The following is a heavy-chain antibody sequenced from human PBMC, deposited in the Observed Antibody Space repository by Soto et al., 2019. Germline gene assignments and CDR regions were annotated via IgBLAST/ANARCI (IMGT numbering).Heavy chain of an antibody. CDR2: ISYDGKNE. CDR3: AKRYCTRTSCYGGIDY. J-gene: IGHJ4*02. Sequence: QVQLVESGGGVVQPGRSLRLSCAASGFTFSNFGMHWVRQAPGKGLEWVAVISYDGKNEYYADSVKGRFTISRDTSKNTLLIQMNSLRPEDTAIYYCAKRYCTRTSCYGGIDYWGQGTLVTVSS. D-gene: IGHD2-2*01. CDR1: GFTFSNFG. V-gene: IGHV3-30*18.